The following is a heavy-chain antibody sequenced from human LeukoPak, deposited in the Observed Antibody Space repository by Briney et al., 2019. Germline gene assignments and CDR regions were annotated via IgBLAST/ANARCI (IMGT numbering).Heavy chain of an antibody. D-gene: IGHD3-3*01. Sequence: ASVKVSCKASGYTFTSYDINWVRQATGQGLEWMGWMNPNSGNTGYAQKFQGRVTITRNTSISTAYMELSSLRSEDTAVYYCARALPGGYYETPHFDYWGQGTLVTVSS. CDR3: ARALPGGYYETPHFDY. CDR1: GYTFTSYD. CDR2: MNPNSGNT. J-gene: IGHJ4*02. V-gene: IGHV1-8*03.